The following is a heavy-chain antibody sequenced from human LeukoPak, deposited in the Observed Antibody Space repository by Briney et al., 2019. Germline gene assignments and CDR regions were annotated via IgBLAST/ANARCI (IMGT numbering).Heavy chain of an antibody. Sequence: ASVKISCKVSGYTFTDYYMHWVQQAPGKGLEWMGLVDPEDGETIYAEKFQGRVTITADTSTDTAYMELSSLRSEDTAVYYCAREVAAAGRSVIVVTNYFDYWGQGTLVTVSS. J-gene: IGHJ4*02. CDR3: AREVAAAGRSVIVVTNYFDY. CDR1: GYTFTDYY. V-gene: IGHV1-69-2*01. CDR2: VDPEDGET. D-gene: IGHD6-13*01.